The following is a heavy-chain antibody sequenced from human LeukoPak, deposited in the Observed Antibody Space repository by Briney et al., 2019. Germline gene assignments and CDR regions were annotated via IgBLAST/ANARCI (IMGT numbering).Heavy chain of an antibody. V-gene: IGHV3-30*04. CDR2: ISYDGSNK. CDR1: GFTFSSYA. J-gene: IGHJ5*02. D-gene: IGHD3-9*01. CDR3: ARDSRTWYDILTGYYSNNRFDP. Sequence: GGSLRLSCAACGFTFSSYAMHWVRQASGKGLEWVAVISYDGSNKYYADSVKGRFTISRDNSKNTLYLQMNSLRAEDTAVYYCARDSRTWYDILTGYYSNNRFDPWGQGTLVTVSS.